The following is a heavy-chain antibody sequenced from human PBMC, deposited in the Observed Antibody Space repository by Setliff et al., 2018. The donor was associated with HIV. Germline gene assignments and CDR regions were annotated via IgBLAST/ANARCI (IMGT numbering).Heavy chain of an antibody. D-gene: IGHD3-9*01. CDR3: AKDMSTDWYTVSGFDP. V-gene: IGHV3-9*01. Sequence: SLKISCVASGFTLDDYVMHWVRQAPGKGLEWVSGISWSSGSIDSADSVKGRFTISRDNAKNSLYLQMNSLRPEDTALYYCAKDMSTDWYTVSGFDPWGQGTLVTAPQ. CDR2: ISWSSGSI. CDR1: GFTLDDYV. J-gene: IGHJ5*02.